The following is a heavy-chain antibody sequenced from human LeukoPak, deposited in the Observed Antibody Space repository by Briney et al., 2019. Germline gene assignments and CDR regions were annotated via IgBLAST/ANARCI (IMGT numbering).Heavy chain of an antibody. CDR1: GYSFTGYY. J-gene: IGHJ6*03. Sequence: ASVKVSCKASGYSFTGYYIHWVRQAPGQGLEWMGWINPDGDVTKSAQKFQGRVTMTTDKSINTVFMELSGLTSGDTALYYCARGPNHYYYMDFWGKGTTVSVSS. CDR2: INPDGDVT. D-gene: IGHD2-8*01. V-gene: IGHV1-2*02. CDR3: ARGPNHYYYMDF.